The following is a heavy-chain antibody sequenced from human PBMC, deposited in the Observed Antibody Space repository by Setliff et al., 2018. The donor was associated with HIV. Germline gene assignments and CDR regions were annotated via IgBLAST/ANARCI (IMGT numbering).Heavy chain of an antibody. D-gene: IGHD3-10*01. J-gene: IGHJ6*02. V-gene: IGHV3-7*01. CDR1: GFTFSNYW. CDR2: INQDGSEK. CDR3: ARKLRPGHGMDV. Sequence: PGGSLRLSCAASGFTFSNYWMSWVRQAPGKGLEWVAHINQDGSEKNHVDSVKGRFTISRDNAENSLYLQMSSLRAEDTAVYYCARKLRPGHGMDVWGQGTTVTVSS.